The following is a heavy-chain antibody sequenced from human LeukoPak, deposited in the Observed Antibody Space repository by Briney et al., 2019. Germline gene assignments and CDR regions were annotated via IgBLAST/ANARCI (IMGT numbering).Heavy chain of an antibody. CDR1: GFTFDDYA. Sequence: GGSLRLSCAASGFTFDDYAIHWVRQAPGKGLEWVSGFSWNSGSIGYADSVEGRFTISRDNAKNSLYLQMNSLRVEDTAVYYCARRFDIWGQGIMVTVSS. J-gene: IGHJ3*02. V-gene: IGHV3-9*01. CDR3: ARRFDI. CDR2: FSWNSGSI.